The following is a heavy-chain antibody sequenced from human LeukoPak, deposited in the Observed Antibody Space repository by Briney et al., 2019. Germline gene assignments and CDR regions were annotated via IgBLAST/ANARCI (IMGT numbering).Heavy chain of an antibody. D-gene: IGHD3-9*01. CDR2: INPDSGGT. CDR3: ARDEVTGYYSWGYYYYYMDV. CDR1: GYTFTGYY. Sequence: GASVKVSCKASGYTFTGYYMHWVRQAPGQGLEWMGWINPDSGGTNYAQKFQGRVTMTRDTSISTAYMELSRLKSDDTAVYYCARDEVTGYYSWGYYYYYMDVWGKGTTVTVSS. J-gene: IGHJ6*03. V-gene: IGHV1-2*02.